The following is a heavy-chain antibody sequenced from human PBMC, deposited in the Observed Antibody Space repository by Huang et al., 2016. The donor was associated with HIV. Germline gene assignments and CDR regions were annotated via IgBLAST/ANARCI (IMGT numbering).Heavy chain of an antibody. CDR3: ARDPRIQSWLNFFDY. D-gene: IGHD3-22*01. CDR2: INRDGSST. V-gene: IGHV3-74*01. J-gene: IGHJ4*02. Sequence: EVQLVESGGGLVQPGGSLRLSCAASGCSISSYWMNWVRQAPGKGVVWVSLINRDGSSTSYADSVKGRFTISRDNAKNTLYLQMNSLRAEDTAVYYCARDPRIQSWLNFFDYWGQGTLVSVSS. CDR1: GCSISSYW.